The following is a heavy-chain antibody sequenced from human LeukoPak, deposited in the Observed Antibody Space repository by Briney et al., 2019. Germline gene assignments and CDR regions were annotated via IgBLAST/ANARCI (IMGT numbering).Heavy chain of an antibody. CDR3: ASLYYDFWSGYSDYWYFDL. CDR2: IYHSGST. Sequence: PSETLSLTCAVSGYSISSGYYWGWIRQPPGKGLEWIGSIYHSGSTYYNPSLKSRVTISVDTSKNQFSLKLSSVTAADTAVYYCASLYYDFWSGYSDYWYFDLSRRGTLVTVSS. V-gene: IGHV4-38-2*01. CDR1: GYSISSGYY. J-gene: IGHJ2*01. D-gene: IGHD3-3*01.